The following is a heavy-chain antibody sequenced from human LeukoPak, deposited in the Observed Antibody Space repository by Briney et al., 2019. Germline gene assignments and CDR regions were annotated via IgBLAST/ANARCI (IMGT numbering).Heavy chain of an antibody. CDR1: GGSISSYY. CDR3: ARHRSGGRAFDI. Sequence: SETLSPTCTVSGGSISSYYWSWIRQPPGKGLEWIGYIYYSGSTNYNPSLKSRVTISVDTSKNQFSLNLSSVTAADTAVYYCARHRSGGRAFDIWGQGTMVTVSS. CDR2: IYYSGST. V-gene: IGHV4-59*08. D-gene: IGHD1-26*01. J-gene: IGHJ3*02.